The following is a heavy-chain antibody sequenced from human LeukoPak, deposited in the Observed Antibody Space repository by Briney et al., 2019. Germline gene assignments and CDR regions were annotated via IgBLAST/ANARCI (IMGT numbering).Heavy chain of an antibody. V-gene: IGHV4-61*02. CDR3: ARHTTTDNWFDP. CDR2: NYTSGST. CDR1: XGSXSSXSYY. J-gene: IGHJ5*02. D-gene: IGHD1-26*01. Sequence: XSLXCTVSXGSXSSXSYYWSXIRQPAGKGXXCIGRNYTSGSTNYNPSLKSRVTISVDTSKNQFSLKLSSVTAADTAIYYCARHTTTDNWFDPWGQGTLVTVSS.